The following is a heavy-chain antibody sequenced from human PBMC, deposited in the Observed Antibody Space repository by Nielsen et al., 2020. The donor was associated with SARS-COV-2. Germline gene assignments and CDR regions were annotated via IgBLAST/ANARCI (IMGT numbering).Heavy chain of an antibody. Sequence: SDTLSLTCTASGGSISSYSWSWIRQPPGKGLEWIGYIYYSGITNYNPSLKSRVTLSVDTSTNQFSLKLSSVTAADTAVYYCARDRLGYCSGGSCYWYFDLWGRGTLVTVSS. CDR2: IYYSGIT. CDR1: GGSISSYS. D-gene: IGHD2-15*01. CDR3: ARDRLGYCSGGSCYWYFDL. V-gene: IGHV4-59*01. J-gene: IGHJ2*01.